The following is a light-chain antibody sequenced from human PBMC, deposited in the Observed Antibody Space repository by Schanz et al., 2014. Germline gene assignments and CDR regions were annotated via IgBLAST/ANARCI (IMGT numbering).Light chain of an antibody. CDR3: QKYNRAPHT. V-gene: IGKV3-20*01. CDR1: QSVSSNY. CDR2: GAS. J-gene: IGKJ2*01. Sequence: EIVLTQSPGTLSLSPGERATLSCRASQSVSSNYLAWYQQKPGQSPRLLIYGASSRATGIPDRFSGSGSGTEFTLTITSLQPDDFATYYCQKYNRAPHTFGQGTKLEIK.